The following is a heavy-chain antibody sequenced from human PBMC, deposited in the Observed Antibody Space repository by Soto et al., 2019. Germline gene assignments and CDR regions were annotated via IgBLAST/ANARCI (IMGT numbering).Heavy chain of an antibody. CDR2: IIPIFDTA. J-gene: IGHJ6*02. CDR3: ARGYCSSTSCYNYYYGMDV. D-gene: IGHD2-2*02. Sequence: SVKVSCKASGGTFSSYAISWVRQAPGQGLEWMGGIIPIFDTANYAQKFQGRVTITADEFTSTAYMELSSLRSEDTAVYYCARGYCSSTSCYNYYYGMDVWGQGTTVTVSS. V-gene: IGHV1-69*13. CDR1: GGTFSSYA.